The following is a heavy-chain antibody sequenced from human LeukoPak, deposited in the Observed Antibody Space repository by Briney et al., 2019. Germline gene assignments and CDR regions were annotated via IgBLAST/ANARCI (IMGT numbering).Heavy chain of an antibody. V-gene: IGHV4-34*01. J-gene: IGHJ4*02. CDR2: INHSGST. CDR3: ARGERITIFGVDYDY. D-gene: IGHD3-3*01. CDR1: GGSFSGYY. Sequence: SETLSLTCAVYGGSFSGYYWSWIRQPPGKGLEWIGEINHSGSTNYNPSLKSRVTISVDTSKNQFPLKLSSVTAADTAVYYCARGERITIFGVDYDYWGQGTLVTVSS.